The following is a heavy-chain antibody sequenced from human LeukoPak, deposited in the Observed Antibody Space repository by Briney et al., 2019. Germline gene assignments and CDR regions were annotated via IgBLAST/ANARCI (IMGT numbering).Heavy chain of an antibody. CDR1: GCSISTSSYF. V-gene: IGHV4-39*01. Sequence: SETLSLTCTVSGCSISTSSYFWAWIRQSPGKGLQWIASIYYTGNTYHSPSFQSRVSISKDTSKNQFSLWLSSVTAADTAVYYCVRQGNGYCTSDDCLFSFDFWGPGSLVTVSS. CDR2: IYYTGNT. CDR3: VRQGNGYCTSDDCLFSFDF. J-gene: IGHJ4*02. D-gene: IGHD2-2*03.